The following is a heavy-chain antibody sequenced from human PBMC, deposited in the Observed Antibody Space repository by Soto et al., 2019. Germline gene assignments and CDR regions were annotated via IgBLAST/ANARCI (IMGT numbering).Heavy chain of an antibody. CDR1: GFTFSSYW. CDR3: VRPVRGSASEC. J-gene: IGHJ4*02. V-gene: IGHV3-7*05. D-gene: IGHD6-19*01. CDR2: IKHDGTET. Sequence: EVQLVESGGDLVHPGESLRLSCAVFGFTFSSYWMGWVRQAPGKGLEWVATIKHDGTETYYVDSVRGRFTISRDNSRNSLYLQMNSLRAEDMVVYYCVRPVRGSASECWGQGTLVTVSS.